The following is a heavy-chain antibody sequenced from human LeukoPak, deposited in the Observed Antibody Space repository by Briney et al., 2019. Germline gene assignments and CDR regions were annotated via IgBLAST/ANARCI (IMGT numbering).Heavy chain of an antibody. J-gene: IGHJ3*02. Sequence: PSETLSLTCTVPGGSISYYYWGWIRQPPGGGLEWIATVYYSGSTYYNPSLKSRVTISVDTSKSQISLKLNSVTAADTSVYYCSSYNWNDEFVFDIWGQGTMVTVSS. V-gene: IGHV4-39*01. D-gene: IGHD1-1*01. CDR2: VYYSGST. CDR3: SSYNWNDEFVFDI. CDR1: GGSISYYY.